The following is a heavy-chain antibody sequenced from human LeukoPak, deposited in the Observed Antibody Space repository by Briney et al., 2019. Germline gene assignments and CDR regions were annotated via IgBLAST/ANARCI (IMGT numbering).Heavy chain of an antibody. CDR2: VSGSGDTT. CDR1: GFTFSIYA. V-gene: IGHV3-23*01. CDR3: TKVTHFDWLRSGYFDY. J-gene: IGHJ4*02. D-gene: IGHD3-9*01. Sequence: GGSLRLSCAASGFTFSIYAMSWVRQAPGKGLEWVSAVSGSGDTTYYADSVKGRFTISRDNFKNTLYLQMNSLRAEDTAIYYCTKVTHFDWLRSGYFDYWGQGSLVTVSS.